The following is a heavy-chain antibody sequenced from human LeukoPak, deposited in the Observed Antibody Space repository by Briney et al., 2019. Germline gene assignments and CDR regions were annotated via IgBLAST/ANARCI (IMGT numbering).Heavy chain of an antibody. CDR3: ARDGGRWLQFRYYYYGMDV. J-gene: IGHJ6*02. D-gene: IGHD5-24*01. Sequence: PPETLSLTCAVYGGSFSGYYWSWIRQPPGKGLEWIGEINHSGSTNYNPSLKSRVTISVDTSKNQFSLKLSSVTAADTAVYYCARDGGRWLQFRYYYYGMDVWGRGTTVTVSS. CDR1: GGSFSGYY. CDR2: INHSGST. V-gene: IGHV4-34*01.